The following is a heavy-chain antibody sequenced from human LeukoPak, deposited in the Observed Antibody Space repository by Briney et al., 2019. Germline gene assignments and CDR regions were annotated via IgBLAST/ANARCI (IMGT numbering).Heavy chain of an antibody. D-gene: IGHD2-15*01. J-gene: IGHJ4*02. V-gene: IGHV3-23*01. Sequence: PGGSLRLSCAASGFNFSNYVISWVRQAPGKGLEWVSGISGFGGSTYYADSVEGRFTISRDNSKNTLFLQLNSLRVEDTAVYYCAKDGRFGDFDHWGQGTLVTVSS. CDR3: AKDGRFGDFDH. CDR1: GFNFSNYV. CDR2: ISGFGGST.